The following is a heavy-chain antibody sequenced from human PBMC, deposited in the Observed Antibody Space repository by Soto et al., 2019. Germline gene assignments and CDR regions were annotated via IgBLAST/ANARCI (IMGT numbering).Heavy chain of an antibody. CDR1: GGTFSSYA. Sequence: SVKVSCKASGGTFSSYAISWVRQAPGQGLEWMGGIIPIFGTANYAQKFQGRVTITADESTSTAYMELSSLRSEDTAVYYCARSHLRRNGLGSYHYGMDVWGQGTTVTVSS. V-gene: IGHV1-69*13. CDR2: IIPIFGTA. J-gene: IGHJ6*02. D-gene: IGHD3-10*01. CDR3: ARSHLRRNGLGSYHYGMDV.